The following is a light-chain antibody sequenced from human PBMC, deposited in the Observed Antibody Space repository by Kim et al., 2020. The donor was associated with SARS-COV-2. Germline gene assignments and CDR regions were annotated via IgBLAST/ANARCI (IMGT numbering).Light chain of an antibody. V-gene: IGLV2-14*03. CDR3: SSYTRSKTCV. J-gene: IGLJ3*02. CDR2: DVT. CDR1: NSDTGGYNY. Sequence: GQSMTISSTGTNSDTGGYNYVSWYQQNPGKAPNLVICDVTERPSGVSNRFSGSKSGNTASLTISGLQAEDESDYYCSSYTRSKTCVFGGGTKLTVL.